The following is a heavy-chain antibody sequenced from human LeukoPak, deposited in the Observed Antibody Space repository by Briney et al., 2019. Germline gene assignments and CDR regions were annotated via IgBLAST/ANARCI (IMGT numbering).Heavy chain of an antibody. CDR2: INPNSGGT. Sequence: GASVTVSCKASGYTFTGYYMHWVRQAPGQGPEWMGWINPNSGGTNYAQKFQGRVTIARDTSISTAYMELSRLRSDDTAVYYCARLPYCSSTSCYLAPDDYYYYGMDVWGQGTTVTVSS. V-gene: IGHV1-2*02. CDR1: GYTFTGYY. D-gene: IGHD2-2*01. J-gene: IGHJ6*02. CDR3: ARLPYCSSTSCYLAPDDYYYYGMDV.